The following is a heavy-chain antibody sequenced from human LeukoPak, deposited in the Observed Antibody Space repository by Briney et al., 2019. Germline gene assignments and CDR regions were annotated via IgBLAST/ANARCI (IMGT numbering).Heavy chain of an antibody. D-gene: IGHD3-9*01. CDR1: GYTFTSYG. CDR3: ARGRYSPPKNWFDP. Sequence: GAPVKVPCKASGYTFTSYGISWVRQAPGQGLEWMGWISAYNGNTNYAQKLQGRVTMTTDTSTSTAYMELRSLRSDDTAVYYCARGRYSPPKNWFDPWGQGTLVTVSS. CDR2: ISAYNGNT. J-gene: IGHJ5*02. V-gene: IGHV1-18*01.